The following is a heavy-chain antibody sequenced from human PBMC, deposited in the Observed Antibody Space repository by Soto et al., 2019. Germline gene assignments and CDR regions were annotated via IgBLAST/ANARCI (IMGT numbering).Heavy chain of an antibody. Sequence: SETLSLTCAVYGGSFSGYYWSWIRQPPGKGLEWIGEINHSGSTNYNPSLKSRVTISVDTSKNQFSLKLSSVTAADTAVYYCARGQWLRRIDWFDPWGQGTLVTVSS. J-gene: IGHJ5*02. CDR1: GGSFSGYY. CDR2: INHSGST. CDR3: ARGQWLRRIDWFDP. D-gene: IGHD5-12*01. V-gene: IGHV4-34*01.